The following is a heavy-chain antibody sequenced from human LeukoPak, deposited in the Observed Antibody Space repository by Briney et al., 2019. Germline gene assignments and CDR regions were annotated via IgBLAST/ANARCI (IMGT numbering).Heavy chain of an antibody. CDR3: ARGGRLVCSGGSCQYYYYGMDV. V-gene: IGHV3-48*04. D-gene: IGHD2-15*01. CDR2: ISSSSSTI. J-gene: IGHJ6*02. Sequence: GGSLRLSCAASGFTFSSYSMNWVRQAPGKGLEWVSYISSSSSTIYYADSVKGRFTISRDNAKNSLYLQMNSLRAEDTAVYYCARGGRLVCSGGSCQYYYYGMDVWGQGTTVTVSS. CDR1: GFTFSSYS.